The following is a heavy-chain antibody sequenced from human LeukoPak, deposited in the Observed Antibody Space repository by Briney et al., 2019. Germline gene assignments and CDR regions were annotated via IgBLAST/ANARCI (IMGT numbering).Heavy chain of an antibody. J-gene: IGHJ4*02. CDR2: ISGSGGST. Sequence: GGSLRLSCAASGFTFNSNVMSWVRQAPGKGLEWVSGISGSGGSTYYADSVKGRFTISRDNSKNTLYLQMNSLRAEDTAVYYCAKDLKSSFWGQGTLVTVSS. V-gene: IGHV3-23*01. CDR1: GFTFNSNV. CDR3: AKDLKSSF.